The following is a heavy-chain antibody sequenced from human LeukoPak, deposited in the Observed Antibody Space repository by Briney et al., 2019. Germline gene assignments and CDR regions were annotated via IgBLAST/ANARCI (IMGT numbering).Heavy chain of an antibody. J-gene: IGHJ4*02. D-gene: IGHD6-19*01. Sequence: EPGGSLRLSCAASGFTFSSYAMSWVRQAPGKGLEWVSVISGSGGSTYYADSVKGRFTISRDNSKNRLYLQMNSLRAEDTAVYYCAKTKGYSSEGFDYWRQGTLVTVSS. V-gene: IGHV3-23*01. CDR3: AKTKGYSSEGFDY. CDR1: GFTFSSYA. CDR2: ISGSGGST.